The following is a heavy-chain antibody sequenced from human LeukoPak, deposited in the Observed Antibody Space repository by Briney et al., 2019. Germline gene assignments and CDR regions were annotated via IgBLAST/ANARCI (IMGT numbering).Heavy chain of an antibody. Sequence: GGSLRLSCAASGFTFDDYAMHWVRQAPGKGLEWVSGISWNSGSIGYADSVKGRFTISRDNAKNSLYLRMNSLRAEDTALYYCAEDMGAIQLYFDYWGQGTLVTVSS. CDR3: AEDMGAIQLYFDY. CDR1: GFTFDDYA. V-gene: IGHV3-9*01. J-gene: IGHJ4*02. D-gene: IGHD5-18*01. CDR2: ISWNSGSI.